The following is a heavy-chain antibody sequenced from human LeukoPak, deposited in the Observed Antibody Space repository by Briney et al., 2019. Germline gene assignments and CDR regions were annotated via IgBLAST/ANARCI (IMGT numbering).Heavy chain of an antibody. V-gene: IGHV4-39*07. CDR3: ARDPLHDTAIHLVAFDI. J-gene: IGHJ3*02. Sequence: PSETLSLTCTVSGGSISSSSYYWGWIRQPPGKGLEWIGSIYYSGSTYYNPSLKSRVTISVDTSKHQFSLKLSSVTAADTAVYYCARDPLHDTAIHLVAFDIWGQGTMVTVSS. CDR2: IYYSGST. CDR1: GGSISSSSYY. D-gene: IGHD5-18*01.